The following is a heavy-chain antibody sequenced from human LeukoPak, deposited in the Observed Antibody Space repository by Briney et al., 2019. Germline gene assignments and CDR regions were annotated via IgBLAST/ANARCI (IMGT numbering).Heavy chain of an antibody. V-gene: IGHV4-30-2*01. CDR3: ARGRIQLWLGYYYYYMDV. CDR2: IYHSGST. CDR1: GGSISSGGYY. D-gene: IGHD5-18*01. J-gene: IGHJ6*03. Sequence: SQTLSLTCTVSGGSISSGGYYWSWIRQPPGKGLEWIGYIYHSGSTYYNPSLKSRVTISVDTSKNQFSLKLSSVTAADTAVYYCARGRIQLWLGYYYYYMDVWGKGTTVTVSS.